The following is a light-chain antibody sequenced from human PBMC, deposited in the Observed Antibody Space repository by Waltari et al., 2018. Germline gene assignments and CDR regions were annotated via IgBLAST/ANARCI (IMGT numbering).Light chain of an antibody. CDR1: SSDVGGYNY. CDR3: SAYAGSNNFVV. Sequence: QSALTQPPSASGSPGQSVTIPCTGTSSDVGGYNYVSWYQQHQGKAPKLMIYEVSKRPSGVPGRFSGSKSGNTASLTVSGLQAEDEADYYCSAYAGSNNFVVFGGGTKLTVL. V-gene: IGLV2-8*01. CDR2: EVS. J-gene: IGLJ2*01.